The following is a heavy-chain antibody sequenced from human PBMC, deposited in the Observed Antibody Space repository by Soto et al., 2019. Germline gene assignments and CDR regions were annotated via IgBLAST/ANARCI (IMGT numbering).Heavy chain of an antibody. J-gene: IGHJ5*02. CDR2: IYYTGSA. CDR3: ARGLAAAGWLDP. Sequence: PSETLSLTCTVSGGSISSYYWSWIRQPPGKGLEWIGYIYYTGSAHYDPSLKSRLTMSIDTSKNQFSLTMTSVSAADTAMYYCARGLAAAGWLDPWGQGHRVTVSS. CDR1: GGSISSYY. V-gene: IGHV4-59*01. D-gene: IGHD6-13*01.